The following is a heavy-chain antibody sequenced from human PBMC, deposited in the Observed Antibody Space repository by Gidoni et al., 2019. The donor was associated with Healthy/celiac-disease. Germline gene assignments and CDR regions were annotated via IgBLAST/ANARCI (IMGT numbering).Heavy chain of an antibody. J-gene: IGHJ4*02. CDR3: ARDQVVVPAAMMDY. D-gene: IGHD2-2*01. CDR2: IWYDGSNK. V-gene: IGHV3-33*01. Sequence: QVQLVESGGGVVQPGRSLRLSCAASGFTFSSYGMHWVRQAPGKGLEWVAVIWYDGSNKYYADSVKGRFTISRDNSKNTLYLQMNSLRAEDTAVYYCARDQVVVPAAMMDYWGQGTLVTVSS. CDR1: GFTFSSYG.